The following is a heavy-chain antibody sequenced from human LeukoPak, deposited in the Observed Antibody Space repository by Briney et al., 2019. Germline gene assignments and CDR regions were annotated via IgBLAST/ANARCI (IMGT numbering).Heavy chain of an antibody. CDR2: ISSSGFTI. J-gene: IGHJ5*02. V-gene: IGHV3-48*03. CDR3: ARLKYH. Sequence: PGGSLRLSCATSGFTFSSYEMNWVRQAPGKGLEWVSYISSSGFTIYYADSVKGRFTISRDNARNSLFLQMNSLRAEDTAVYYCARLKYHWGQGTLVTVSS. CDR1: GFTFSSYE.